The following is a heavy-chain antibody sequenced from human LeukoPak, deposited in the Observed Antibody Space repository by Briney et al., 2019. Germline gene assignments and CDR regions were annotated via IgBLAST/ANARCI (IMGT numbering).Heavy chain of an antibody. V-gene: IGHV4-34*01. Sequence: SETLSLTCTVYGGSFSGYYWSWIRQPPGKGLEWIVEINHSGSTNYNPSLKSRVTISVDTSKNQFSLKLSSVTAADTAVYYCASYYSSSSPFDYWGQGTLVTVSS. CDR2: INHSGST. CDR3: ASYYSSSSPFDY. D-gene: IGHD6-6*01. J-gene: IGHJ4*02. CDR1: GGSFSGYY.